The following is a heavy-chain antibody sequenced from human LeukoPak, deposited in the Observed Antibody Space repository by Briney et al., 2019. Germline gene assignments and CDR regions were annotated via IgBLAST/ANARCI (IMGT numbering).Heavy chain of an antibody. J-gene: IGHJ4*02. CDR2: INHSGST. CDR3: ARPPYGSETPGDY. Sequence: SETLSLTCTVSGGSISSSSYYWGWIRQPPGRGLEWIGEINHSGSTNYNPSLESRVTISVDTSKNQFSLKLRSVTAADTAVYYCARPPYGSETPGDYWGQGTLVTVAS. V-gene: IGHV4-39*07. D-gene: IGHD3-10*01. CDR1: GGSISSSSYY.